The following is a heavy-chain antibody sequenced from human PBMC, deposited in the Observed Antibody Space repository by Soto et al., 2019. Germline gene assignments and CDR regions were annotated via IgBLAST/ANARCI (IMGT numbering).Heavy chain of an antibody. J-gene: IGHJ6*02. CDR1: GCSLSSHA. D-gene: IGHD3-10*01. Sequence: PERSLRLSSVASGCSLSSHAMSWVRQAPGKGLEWVSSISASGGSTYYADSVKGRFTISRDNSKNTLYLQMNSLRAEDTALYYCAKEFWVRGVPPLSFRMDVWGQGTTVTVPS. CDR2: ISASGGST. V-gene: IGHV3-23*01. CDR3: AKEFWVRGVPPLSFRMDV.